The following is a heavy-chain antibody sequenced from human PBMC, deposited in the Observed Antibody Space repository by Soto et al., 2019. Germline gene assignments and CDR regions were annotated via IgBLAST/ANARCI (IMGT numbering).Heavy chain of an antibody. CDR2: IHSSGSI. D-gene: IGHD3-22*01. CDR1: GGSISSDDYY. J-gene: IGHJ1*01. CDR3: ARDLDGLHDATSGPFPRPG. Sequence: SETLSLTCTISGGSISSDDYYWSWTRQAPGRGLEWIGYIHSSGSIYYNPSLKSRATMSIDTSGNQFSLKVSSVTVADTAVYYCARDLDGLHDATSGPFPRPGWGQGTLVTVSS. V-gene: IGHV4-30-4*01.